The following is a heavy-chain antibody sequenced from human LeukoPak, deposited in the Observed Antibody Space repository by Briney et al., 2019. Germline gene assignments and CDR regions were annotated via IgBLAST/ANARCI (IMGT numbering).Heavy chain of an antibody. J-gene: IGHJ4*02. CDR1: GYTFTRHH. Sequence: ASVTVSCKTSGYTFTRHHIHWVRQAPGQGLEWMGVINPSGGTTTYAQNFQGRVTMTRDTSTITVYMELSSLRSDDTAVYYCAREAIFGVVREYYFDYWGQGTLVTVSS. CDR2: INPSGGTT. V-gene: IGHV1-46*01. CDR3: AREAIFGVVREYYFDY. D-gene: IGHD3-3*01.